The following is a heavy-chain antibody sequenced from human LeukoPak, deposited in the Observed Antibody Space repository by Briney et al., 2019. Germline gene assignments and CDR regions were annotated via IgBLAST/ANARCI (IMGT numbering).Heavy chain of an antibody. CDR1: GFTFSNYW. CDR3: AKSRWATAGTDY. J-gene: IGHJ4*02. Sequence: PGGSLRLSCAASGFTFSNYWMHWVRQAPGKGLVWVSRISSDGSSTSYADSVKGRFTISRDNAKNTLYLQVNSLRAEDTAVYYYAKSRWATAGTDYWGQGALVTVSS. V-gene: IGHV3-74*01. D-gene: IGHD6-13*01. CDR2: ISSDGSST.